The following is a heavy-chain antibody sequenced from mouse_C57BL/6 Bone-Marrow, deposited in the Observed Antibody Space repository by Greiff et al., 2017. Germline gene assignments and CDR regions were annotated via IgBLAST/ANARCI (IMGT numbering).Heavy chain of an antibody. V-gene: IGHV14-4*01. J-gene: IGHJ4*01. CDR3: TNYGYPFAMDY. Sequence: VQLQQSGAELVRPGASVKLSCTASGFNIKDDYMHWVKQRPEQGLEWIGWIDPENGDNGYVSKFQGKAIIAAYTSSNTAYLQLSSLTSADTAVYYCTNYGYPFAMDYWGQGTSVTVSS. CDR2: IDPENGDN. D-gene: IGHD2-2*01. CDR1: GFNIKDDY.